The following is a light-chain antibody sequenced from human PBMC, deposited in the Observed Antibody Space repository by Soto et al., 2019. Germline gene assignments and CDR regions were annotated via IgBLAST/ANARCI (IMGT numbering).Light chain of an antibody. CDR3: SSYTSSNTDV. J-gene: IGLJ1*01. CDR2: DVS. Sequence: QSALTQPASVSGSPGQSITISCTGTSSDVGGYNYVSWYQQHPGKAPKLMIYDVSNRPSGVSNRFSGSKSGNTASLTISGLQAEEEADYYCSSYTSSNTDVFGTGTKLTVL. CDR1: SSDVGGYNY. V-gene: IGLV2-14*01.